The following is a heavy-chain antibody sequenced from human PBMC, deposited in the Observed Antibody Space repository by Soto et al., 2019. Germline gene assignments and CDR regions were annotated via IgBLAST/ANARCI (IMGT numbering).Heavy chain of an antibody. Sequence: QVQLVQSGAEVKKPGASVKVSCKVSGYTLTELSMHWVRQAPGKGLEWMGGFDPEDGETIYAQKFQGRVTMTEDTSTDTAYMELSSLRSEDTAVYYCASPMEAGVATIRIGYYYGMAVWGQGTTVTVSS. J-gene: IGHJ6*02. D-gene: IGHD5-12*01. CDR1: GYTLTELS. CDR3: ASPMEAGVATIRIGYYYGMAV. V-gene: IGHV1-24*01. CDR2: FDPEDGET.